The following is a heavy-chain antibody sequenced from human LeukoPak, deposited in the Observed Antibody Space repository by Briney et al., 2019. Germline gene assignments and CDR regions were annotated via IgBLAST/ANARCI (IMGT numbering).Heavy chain of an antibody. CDR3: ANPPHP. CDR1: GFTFSSYA. CDR2: ISYDGSNK. V-gene: IGHV3-30-3*01. J-gene: IGHJ5*02. Sequence: GGSLRLSCAASGFTFSSYAMHWVRQAPGKGLEWVAVISYDGSNKYYADSVKGRFTIPRDNSKNTLYLQMNSLRAEDTAVYYCANPPHPWGQGTLVTVSS.